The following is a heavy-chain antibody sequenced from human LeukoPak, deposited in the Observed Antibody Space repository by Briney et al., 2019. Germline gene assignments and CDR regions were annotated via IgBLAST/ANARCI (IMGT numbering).Heavy chain of an antibody. V-gene: IGHV3-7*01. Sequence: PGGSLRLSCAASGFTFSSYWMSWVRQAPGKGLEWVANIKQDGSEKYYVDSVKGRFTISRDNAKNSLYLQMNSLRAEDTAVYYCARDPERYLRTGHYDYWGQGTLVIVS. D-gene: IGHD3-10*02. CDR1: GFTFSSYW. CDR2: IKQDGSEK. J-gene: IGHJ4*02. CDR3: ARDPERYLRTGHYDY.